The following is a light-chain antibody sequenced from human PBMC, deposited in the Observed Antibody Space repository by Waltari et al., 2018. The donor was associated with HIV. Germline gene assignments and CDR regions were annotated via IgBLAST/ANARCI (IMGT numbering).Light chain of an antibody. CDR1: SRAVGGYNY. J-gene: IGLJ3*02. V-gene: IGLV2-14*01. Sequence: QSALTQPASVSGSPGQSITISCTGTSRAVGGYNYVSWYHQHPGKAPKLMIYEVSNRPSGVSNRFSGSKSGNTASLTISGLQAEDEADYYCSSYTSSSTRVFGGGTKLTVL. CDR3: SSYTSSSTRV. CDR2: EVS.